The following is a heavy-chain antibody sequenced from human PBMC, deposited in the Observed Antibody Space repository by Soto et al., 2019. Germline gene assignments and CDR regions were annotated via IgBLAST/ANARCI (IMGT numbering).Heavy chain of an antibody. J-gene: IGHJ6*02. D-gene: IGHD6-19*01. CDR3: ASPRDSYSSGWLQAGSFYFFGMHV. CDR2: IWFDGSVE. Sequence: QVLLVESGGGVVQPGGSMRLSCAASGFSFKNYGIHWVRQAPGKGLEWVAVIWFDGSVEYYADSVQGRFTISRDNSKNTVNLLMNTLRAEDTVIYYCASPRDSYSSGWLQAGSFYFFGMHVWGPGATVTVSS. V-gene: IGHV3-33*03. CDR1: GFSFKNYG.